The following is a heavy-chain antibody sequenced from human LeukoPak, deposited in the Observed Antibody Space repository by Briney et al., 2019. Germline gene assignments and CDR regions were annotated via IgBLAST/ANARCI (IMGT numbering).Heavy chain of an antibody. CDR1: GFTFSSYG. V-gene: IGHV3-7*01. Sequence: QPGGSLRLSCAASGFTFSSYGMTWVRQAPGKGLEWVANIKQDGSEEYYVDSVKGRFTISRDNSKNTLYLQMNSLRAEDTAVYYCARDGATKYSSGHLAAYWGQGTLVTVSS. D-gene: IGHD6-19*01. J-gene: IGHJ4*02. CDR2: IKQDGSEE. CDR3: ARDGATKYSSGHLAAY.